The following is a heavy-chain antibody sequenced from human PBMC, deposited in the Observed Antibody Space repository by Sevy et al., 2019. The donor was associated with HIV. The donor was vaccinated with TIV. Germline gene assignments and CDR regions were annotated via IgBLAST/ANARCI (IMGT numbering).Heavy chain of an antibody. J-gene: IGHJ6*02. D-gene: IGHD1-1*01. Sequence: GGSLRLSCAVSGVTFRDYAMSWVRQAPGKGLEWVSFISGFGDKTYYADSVRGRFTSSRDNSKNTLHLQMNSLRAEDTAVYYCAKAGGINWFYYYYGMDVWGQGTTVTVSS. CDR1: GVTFRDYA. CDR3: AKAGGINWFYYYYGMDV. V-gene: IGHV3-23*01. CDR2: ISGFGDKT.